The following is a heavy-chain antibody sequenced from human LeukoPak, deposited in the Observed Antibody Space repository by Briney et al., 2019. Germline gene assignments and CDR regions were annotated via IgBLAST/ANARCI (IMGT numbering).Heavy chain of an antibody. V-gene: IGHV3-48*03. J-gene: IGHJ4*02. D-gene: IGHD5/OR15-5a*01. CDR2: ISSSGSTI. Sequence: GGSLRLSCAASGVTFSSYEMNCVCQAPEGGLGSVSYISSSGSTIYYADSVKGRFTISRDNSENTLYLQMKSLRHEDTAVYYCARDWSAAVYAPFDYWGQGTPVTVSS. CDR1: GVTFSSYE. CDR3: ARDWSAAVYAPFDY.